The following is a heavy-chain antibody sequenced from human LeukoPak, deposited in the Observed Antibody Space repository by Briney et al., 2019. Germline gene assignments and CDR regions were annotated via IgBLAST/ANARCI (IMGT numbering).Heavy chain of an antibody. V-gene: IGHV1-69*13. J-gene: IGHJ4*02. CDR1: GGTFSSYA. D-gene: IGHD3-22*01. CDR3: VRDGSYYDSSGYYYLY. Sequence: ASVKVSRKASGGTFSSYAISWVRQAPGQGLEWMGGITPMFGTANYAQKFQGRVTITADESTSTAYMELSSLRSEDTAVYYCVRDGSYYDSSGYYYLYWGQGTLVTVSS. CDR2: ITPMFGTA.